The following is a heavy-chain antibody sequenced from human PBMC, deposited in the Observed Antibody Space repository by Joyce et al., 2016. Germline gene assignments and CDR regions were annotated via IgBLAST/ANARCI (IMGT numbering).Heavy chain of an antibody. CDR3: ARGGTSSDHFFFYTLDI. CDR2: IIPFFGAA. Sequence: QVLLVQSGATVKRPGSSLKVSCKSSGGAFSNFTVNWVRQAPGQRLEWMGGIIPFFGAAKYAEHFQGRVTLTADLSTRTAFMELSSRTSADTAVYYCARGGTSSDHFFFYTLDIWGPGTTVIVSS. D-gene: IGHD1-14*01. V-gene: IGHV1-69*12. J-gene: IGHJ6*02. CDR1: GGAFSNFT.